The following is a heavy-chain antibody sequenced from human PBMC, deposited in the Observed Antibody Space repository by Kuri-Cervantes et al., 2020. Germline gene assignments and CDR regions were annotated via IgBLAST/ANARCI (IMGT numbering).Heavy chain of an antibody. V-gene: IGHV3-33*01. CDR3: TRDSLDIVLMVYAGDAFDI. D-gene: IGHD2-8*01. J-gene: IGHJ3*02. CDR1: GFTFSSYG. Sequence: GESLKISCAASGFTFSSYGMHWVRQAPGKGLEWVAVIWYDGSNKYYADSVKGRFTISRDNSKNTLYLQMNSLKTEDTAVYYCTRDSLDIVLMVYAGDAFDIWGQGTMVTVSS. CDR2: IWYDGSNK.